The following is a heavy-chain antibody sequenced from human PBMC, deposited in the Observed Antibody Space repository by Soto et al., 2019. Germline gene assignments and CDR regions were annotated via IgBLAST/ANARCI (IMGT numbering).Heavy chain of an antibody. D-gene: IGHD2-15*01. J-gene: IGHJ5*02. V-gene: IGHV3-15*01. CDR1: GYSPTELS. CDR3: TTDLWRIAVVVGSTGYFNP. Sequence: SSEVSGYSPTELSIHWFRQAPWKGLDWVGRIKSKSDGGTTEYAAPVRGRFTISRDDSKNTLYLQMNSLKTEDTAVYYCTTDLWRIAVVVGSTGYFNPWGQGTPVTVSS. CDR2: IKSKSDGGTT.